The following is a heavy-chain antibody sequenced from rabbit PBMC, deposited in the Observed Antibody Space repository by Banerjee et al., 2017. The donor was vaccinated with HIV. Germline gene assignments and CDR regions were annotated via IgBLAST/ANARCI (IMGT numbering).Heavy chain of an antibody. V-gene: IGHV1S7*01. D-gene: IGHD8-1*01. J-gene: IGHJ6*01. CDR3: ARDTGSSFSSYDMDL. CDR2: IYGGKGSS. Sequence: QLKETGGGLVQPGGSLTLSCKASGFDISSYSIGWVRQAPGKGLEWIGIIYGGKGSSDYANWVNGRFTISSDSAQNTVDLQMNSLTAADTATYFCARDTGSSFSSYDMDLWGQGTLVTVS. CDR1: GFDISSYS.